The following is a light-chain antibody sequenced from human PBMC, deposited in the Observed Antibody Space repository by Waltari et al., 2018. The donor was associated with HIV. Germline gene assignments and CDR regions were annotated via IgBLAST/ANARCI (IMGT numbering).Light chain of an antibody. Sequence: QSVLTQPPSASGTPGQRVTISCSGSSSDIGSYYVYWFQQLPGTAPKLLLYRDNQRPSGVPDRFSGSKSSTSAPLAISWLRSEDEADYYCATWDDNLSGVVFGGGTKLTVL. CDR3: ATWDDNLSGVV. CDR1: SSDIGSYY. V-gene: IGLV1-47*01. CDR2: RDN. J-gene: IGLJ2*01.